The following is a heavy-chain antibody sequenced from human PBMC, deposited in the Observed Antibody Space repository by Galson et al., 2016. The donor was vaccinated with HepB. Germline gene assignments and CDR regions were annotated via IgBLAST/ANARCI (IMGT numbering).Heavy chain of an antibody. J-gene: IGHJ6*02. Sequence: QSGAEVKKTGESLKISCKGSEYSFSSYWIGWVRQMPGKGLEWMGIIDPGDSDARYSPSFQGQVTISADKSISTAYVQWSSLKASDTAMYYCARSLGHCSGGRCYRSHHGMDVWGQGTTVTVSS. CDR1: EYSFSSYW. V-gene: IGHV5-51*01. CDR2: IDPGDSDA. D-gene: IGHD2-15*01. CDR3: ARSLGHCSGGRCYRSHHGMDV.